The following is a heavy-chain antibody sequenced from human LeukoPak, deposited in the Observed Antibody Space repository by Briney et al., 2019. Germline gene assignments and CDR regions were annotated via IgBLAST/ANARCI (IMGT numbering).Heavy chain of an antibody. J-gene: IGHJ4*02. CDR3: ARGGYSFDY. V-gene: IGHV3-7*01. Sequence: GGSLRLSCVASGFTFTQYWMTWVRQAPGKGPEWVARLHPDGSERNYVGSVEGRFTVFGDNAKSSLFLQMHSLRVEDTAVYYCARGGYSFDYLGQGTLVTVPS. D-gene: IGHD5-12*01. CDR1: GFTFTQYW. CDR2: LHPDGSER.